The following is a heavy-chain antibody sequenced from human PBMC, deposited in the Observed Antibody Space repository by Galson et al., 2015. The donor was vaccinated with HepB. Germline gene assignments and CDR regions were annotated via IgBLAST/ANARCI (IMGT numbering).Heavy chain of an antibody. CDR2: ISSSSSTI. CDR1: GFTFSSYS. D-gene: IGHD6-19*01. V-gene: IGHV3-48*01. CDR3: ARDAGVESGWYLGSYYYYGMDV. Sequence: SLRLSCAASGFTFSSYSMNWVRQAPGKGLEWVSYISSSSSTIYYADSVKGRFTISRDNAKNSLYPQMNSLRAEDTAVYYCARDAGVESGWYLGSYYYYGMDVWGQGTTVTVSS. J-gene: IGHJ6*02.